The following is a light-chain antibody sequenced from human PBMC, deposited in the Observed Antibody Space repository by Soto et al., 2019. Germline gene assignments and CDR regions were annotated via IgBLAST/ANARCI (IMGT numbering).Light chain of an antibody. CDR2: QDT. V-gene: IGLV3-1*01. J-gene: IGLJ2*01. CDR1: KLGDKY. Sequence: SYELTQPPSVSVSPGQTASIACSGDKLGDKYVCWYQQKPGQSPVLVIYQDTKRPSGIPERFSGSNSGNTATLTVSGTQAMDEADYYCQAWDSSTVVFGGGTKLTVL. CDR3: QAWDSSTVV.